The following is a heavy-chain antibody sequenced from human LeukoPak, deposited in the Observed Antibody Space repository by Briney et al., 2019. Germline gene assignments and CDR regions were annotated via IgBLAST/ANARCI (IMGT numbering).Heavy chain of an antibody. CDR3: ARDHGSSSGCFDY. D-gene: IGHD6-6*01. Sequence: GGSLRLSCAASGFTFSDYYMSWIRQAPGKGLEWVSYSSYSGSTIYYADSVMGRFTISRDNSKNTLYLQMNSLRAEDTAVYYCARDHGSSSGCFDYWGQGTLVTVSS. V-gene: IGHV3-11*04. J-gene: IGHJ4*02. CDR1: GFTFSDYY. CDR2: SSYSGSTI.